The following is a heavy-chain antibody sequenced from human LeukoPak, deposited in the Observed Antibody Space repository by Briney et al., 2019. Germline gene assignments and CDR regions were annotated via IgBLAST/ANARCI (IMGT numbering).Heavy chain of an antibody. CDR1: GFTFSSYW. J-gene: IGHJ4*02. CDR3: ARELHYYDSSGYYEGLDY. Sequence: PGGSLRLSCAASGFTFSSYWMSWVRQAPGKGLEWVANIKQDGSEKYYVDSVKGRFTISRDNAKNSLYLQMNSLRAEDTAVYYCARELHYYDSSGYYEGLDYWGQGTLVTVSS. D-gene: IGHD3-22*01. CDR2: IKQDGSEK. V-gene: IGHV3-7*01.